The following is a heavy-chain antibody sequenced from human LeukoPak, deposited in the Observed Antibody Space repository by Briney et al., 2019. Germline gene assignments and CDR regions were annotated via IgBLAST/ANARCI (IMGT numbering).Heavy chain of an antibody. V-gene: IGHV4-39*01. Sequence: SETLSLTCTVSGDSSSGDVYYWGWIRQPPGKRLEWIGNIDYSGGAYYNPSLKSRFTLSVDMSQNQFSLQLSSVTAADTAVYYCARLAHGAASVGDRFDSWGRGTLVTVSS. CDR3: ARLAHGAASVGDRFDS. J-gene: IGHJ4*02. D-gene: IGHD6-13*01. CDR1: GDSSSGDVYY. CDR2: IDYSGGA.